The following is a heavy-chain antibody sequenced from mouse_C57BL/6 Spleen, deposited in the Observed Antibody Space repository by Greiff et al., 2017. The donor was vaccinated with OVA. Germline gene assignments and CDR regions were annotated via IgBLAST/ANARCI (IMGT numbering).Heavy chain of an antibody. CDR2: ISSGGDYI. Sequence: EVKLMESGEGLVKPGGSLKLSCAASGFTFSSYAMSWVRQTPEKRLEWVAYISSGGDYIYYADTVKGRFTISRDNARNTLYLQMSSLKSEDTAMYYCTREYYGSNYAMDYWGQGTSVTVSS. CDR3: TREYYGSNYAMDY. D-gene: IGHD1-1*01. J-gene: IGHJ4*01. CDR1: GFTFSSYA. V-gene: IGHV5-9-1*02.